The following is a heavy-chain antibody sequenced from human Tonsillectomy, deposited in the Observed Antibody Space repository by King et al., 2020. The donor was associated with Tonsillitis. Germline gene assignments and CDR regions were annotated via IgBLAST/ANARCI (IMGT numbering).Heavy chain of an antibody. CDR2: IFPGDSDT. V-gene: IGHV5-51*01. D-gene: IGHD5-24*01. J-gene: IGHJ3*01. CDR1: GYSFTSYW. CDR3: ARVGNSRYNLLLGAFDL. Sequence: VQLVESGAEVKKPGESLKISCKGSGYSFTSYWIGWVRQMPGRGLEWMGIIFPGDSDTRFSPSFQGQVSISVDKSDSTAYLQWGSLKASDTAMYYCARVGNSRYNLLLGAFDLWGLGTMVTVSS.